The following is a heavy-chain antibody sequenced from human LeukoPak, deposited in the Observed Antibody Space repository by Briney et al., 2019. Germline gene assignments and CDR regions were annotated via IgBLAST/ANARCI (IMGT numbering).Heavy chain of an antibody. CDR2: IKLDGSEI. CDR3: AREAHTFDY. CDR1: GFTFSSYW. J-gene: IGHJ4*02. Sequence: GGSLRLSCAASGFTFSSYWMTWVRQAPGKGLEWVAHIKLDGSEIHYLDSVKGRFTIFRDNAKNALYLQMNSLRAEDTAVYFCAREAHTFDYWGQGALVTVSS. V-gene: IGHV3-7*01.